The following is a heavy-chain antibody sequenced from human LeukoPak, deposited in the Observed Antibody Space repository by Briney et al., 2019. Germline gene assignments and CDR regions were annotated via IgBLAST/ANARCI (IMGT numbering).Heavy chain of an antibody. CDR3: AKDDRVGATSHIDY. D-gene: IGHD1-26*01. V-gene: IGHV3-30*02. CDR1: GFTFTGNS. CDR2: IRYDGSNK. Sequence: GGSLRLSCAASGFTFTGNSMHWVRQGPGKGLVWVAFIRYDGSNKYYADSVKGRFTISRDNSKNTLYLQMNSLRAEDTAVYYCAKDDRVGATSHIDYSGQGTLVTVSS. J-gene: IGHJ4*02.